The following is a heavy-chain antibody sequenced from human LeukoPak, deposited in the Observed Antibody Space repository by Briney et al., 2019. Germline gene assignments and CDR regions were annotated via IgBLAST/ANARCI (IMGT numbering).Heavy chain of an antibody. V-gene: IGHV3-74*01. J-gene: IGHJ3*02. CDR1: GFTFSSYW. Sequence: GGSLRLSCAASGFTFSSYWMHWVRQAPGKGLVWVSRINTDGSSTSYADSVKGRFTISRDNAKNSLYLQMNSLRAEDTAVYYCARDLRAGEQQLTVGSWAFDIWGQGTMVTVSS. CDR2: INTDGSST. D-gene: IGHD6-13*01. CDR3: ARDLRAGEQQLTVGSWAFDI.